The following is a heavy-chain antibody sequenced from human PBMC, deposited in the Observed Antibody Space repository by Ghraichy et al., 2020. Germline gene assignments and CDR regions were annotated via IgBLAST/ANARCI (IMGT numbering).Heavy chain of an antibody. D-gene: IGHD3-3*01. V-gene: IGHV3-21*01. CDR1: GFTFSSYS. J-gene: IGHJ6*02. Sequence: GGSLRLSCAASGFTFSSYSMNWVRQAPGKGLEWVSSISSSSSYIYYADSVKGRFTISRDNAKNSLYLQMNSLRAEDTAVYYCARDYDFWSGYPYYYYGMDVWGQGTTVTVSS. CDR3: ARDYDFWSGYPYYYYGMDV. CDR2: ISSSSSYI.